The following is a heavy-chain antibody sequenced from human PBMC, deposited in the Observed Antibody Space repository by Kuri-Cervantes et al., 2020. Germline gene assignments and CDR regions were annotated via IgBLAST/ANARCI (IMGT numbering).Heavy chain of an antibody. CDR1: AYTFTGYY. Sequence: ASVKVSCKASAYTFTGYYVHWVRQAPGQGLEWMGWINPNSGGTIYAQKFQGRVSMTRDTSISTAYVDLSRLTSDDTAVYYCARDSWGEIQLWLPAPPGMDVWGQGTTVTVSS. J-gene: IGHJ6*02. D-gene: IGHD5-24*01. CDR3: ARDSWGEIQLWLPAPPGMDV. CDR2: INPNSGGT. V-gene: IGHV1-2*02.